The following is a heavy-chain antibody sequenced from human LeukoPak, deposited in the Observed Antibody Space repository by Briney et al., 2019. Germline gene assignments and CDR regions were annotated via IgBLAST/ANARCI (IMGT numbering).Heavy chain of an antibody. D-gene: IGHD2-21*02. Sequence: GGSLRLSCAASGFSFSSYGMHWVRQAPGKGLEWVAFIRYDGTNKYYADSVKGRFTISRDNSKNTLYLQMNSLRAEDTAVYYCARDDGGDFNDAFDIWGQGTMVTISS. J-gene: IGHJ3*02. CDR1: GFSFSSYG. CDR3: ARDDGGDFNDAFDI. V-gene: IGHV3-30*02. CDR2: IRYDGTNK.